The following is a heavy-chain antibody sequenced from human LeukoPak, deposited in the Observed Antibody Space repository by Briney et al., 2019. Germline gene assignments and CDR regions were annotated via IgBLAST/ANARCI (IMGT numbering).Heavy chain of an antibody. V-gene: IGHV4-39*01. CDR3: ARNRRGYSYGTLYYFDY. D-gene: IGHD5-18*01. Sequence: KPSETLSLTCTVSGDSISSSDYYWGWIRQPPGKGLEWIASIYYSGTTYYNPSLKSRVTISVDTSKNQFSLSLSSVTAADTAVYFCARNRRGYSYGTLYYFDYWGQGTLVTVSS. CDR1: GDSISSSDYY. J-gene: IGHJ4*02. CDR2: IYYSGTT.